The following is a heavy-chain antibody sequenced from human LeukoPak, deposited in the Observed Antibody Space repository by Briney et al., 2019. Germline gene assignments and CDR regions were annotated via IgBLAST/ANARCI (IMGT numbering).Heavy chain of an antibody. J-gene: IGHJ6*03. Sequence: GSSVKVSCKASGGTFSSYAISWVRQAPGQGLEWMGRIIPIFGTANYAQKFQGRVTITTDESTSTAYMELSSLRSEDTAVYYCAISSPAVTGYYYYMDVWGKGTTVTVSS. D-gene: IGHD2-2*01. CDR2: IIPIFGTA. CDR1: GGTFSSYA. CDR3: AISSPAVTGYYYYMDV. V-gene: IGHV1-69*05.